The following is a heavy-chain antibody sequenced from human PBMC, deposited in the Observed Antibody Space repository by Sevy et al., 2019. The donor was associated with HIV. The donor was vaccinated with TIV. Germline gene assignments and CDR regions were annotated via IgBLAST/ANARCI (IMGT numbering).Heavy chain of an antibody. CDR1: SESFRRYY. D-gene: IGHD1-26*01. Sequence: SETLSLTCAVYSESFRRYYWNWIRQSPEKGLEWIGEINHSGTTNYNPSLKSRVTISVDPSRNQFSLKLNSVTAADTAVYYCASDSGTYTDYFDYWGQGTPVTVSS. CDR2: INHSGTT. J-gene: IGHJ4*02. V-gene: IGHV4-34*01. CDR3: ASDSGTYTDYFDY.